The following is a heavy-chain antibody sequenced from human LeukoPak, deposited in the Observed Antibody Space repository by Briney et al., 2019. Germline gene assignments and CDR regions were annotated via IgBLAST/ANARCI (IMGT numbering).Heavy chain of an antibody. Sequence: GGSLRLSCAASGFTFSTYAMSWVRQAPGKGLEWVSGISGTGGNTYYEDSVKGRLTIFRDNSKNTLYLQMNSLSAEDTAIYYCAKDGRDGRPGFFDYWGQGILVTVSS. V-gene: IGHV3-23*01. CDR1: GFTFSTYA. CDR3: AKDGRDGRPGFFDY. J-gene: IGHJ4*02. CDR2: ISGTGGNT. D-gene: IGHD5-24*01.